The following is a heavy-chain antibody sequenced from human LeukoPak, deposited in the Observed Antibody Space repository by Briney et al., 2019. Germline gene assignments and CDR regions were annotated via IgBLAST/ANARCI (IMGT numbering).Heavy chain of an antibody. J-gene: IGHJ3*02. V-gene: IGHV4-30-4*01. D-gene: IGHD2-8*01. Sequence: SETLSHTCTVSGGSISSGDYYWSWIRQPPGKGLEWIGYIYYSGSTYYNPSLKSRVTISVDTSKNQFSLKLSSVTAADTAVYYCAREDPCTNGVCPHFGAFDIWGQGTMVTVSS. CDR3: AREDPCTNGVCPHFGAFDI. CDR2: IYYSGST. CDR1: GGSISSGDYY.